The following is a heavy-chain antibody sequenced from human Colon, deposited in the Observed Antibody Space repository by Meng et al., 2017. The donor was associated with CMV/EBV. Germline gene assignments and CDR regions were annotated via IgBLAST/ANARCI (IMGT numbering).Heavy chain of an antibody. CDR1: NFIFNNFW. D-gene: IGHD3-3*02. CDR2: IRYDGSNK. CDR3: AKAHFRKAYYYGMDV. V-gene: IGHV3-30*02. Sequence: GESLKISCAASNFIFNNFWMNWVRQAPGKGLEWVAFIRYDGSNKYYADSVKGRFTISRDNSKNTLYLQMNSLRAEDTAVYYCAKAHFRKAYYYGMDVWGQGTTVTVSS. J-gene: IGHJ6*02.